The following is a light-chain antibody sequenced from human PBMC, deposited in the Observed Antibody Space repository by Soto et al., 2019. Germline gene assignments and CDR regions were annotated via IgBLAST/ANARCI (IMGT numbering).Light chain of an antibody. J-gene: IGLJ1*01. CDR1: SSDVGGYNY. CDR2: DVS. Sequence: LTQPRSVSGSPGQSVTISCTGTSSDVGGYNYVSWYQQHPGKAPKPMIYDVSKRPSGVPDRFSGSKSGNTASLTISGLQAEDEADYYCCSYAGSFYVFGTGTKVTVL. CDR3: CSYAGSFYV. V-gene: IGLV2-11*01.